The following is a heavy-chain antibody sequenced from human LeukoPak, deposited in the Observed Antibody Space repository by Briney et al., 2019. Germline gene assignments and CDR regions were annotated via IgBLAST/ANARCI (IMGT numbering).Heavy chain of an antibody. CDR1: GFTFSNDW. Sequence: GGSLRLSCAASGFTFSNDWINWVRQAPGKGLEWVGRIKSKTDGGTTDYAAPVKGRFTISRDDSKSTLYLQMDSLKTEDTAVYYCTTATKSGTYSRGYWGQGTLVTVSS. J-gene: IGHJ4*02. CDR3: TTATKSGTYSRGY. V-gene: IGHV3-15*01. D-gene: IGHD1-26*01. CDR2: IKSKTDGGTT.